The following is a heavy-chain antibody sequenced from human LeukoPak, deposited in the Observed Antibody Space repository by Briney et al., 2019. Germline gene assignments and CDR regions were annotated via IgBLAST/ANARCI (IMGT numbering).Heavy chain of an antibody. CDR1: GYTFTGYY. CDR3: ARDRAGSGWPRPWYFEF. D-gene: IGHD6-19*01. J-gene: IGHJ4*02. CDR2: INPNTGAT. V-gene: IGHV1-2*02. Sequence: GASVKVSCKPSGYTFTGYYLHWVRQAPGQGLEWMGWINPNTGATIYVEKFQGRGTMTRDTSIDTAYMEMRSLRSDDTAVYYCARDRAGSGWPRPWYFEFWGQGTLITVSS.